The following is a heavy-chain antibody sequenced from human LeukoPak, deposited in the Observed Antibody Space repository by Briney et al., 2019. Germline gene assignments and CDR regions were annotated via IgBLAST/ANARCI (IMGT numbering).Heavy chain of an antibody. CDR3: ARGSYMKMAGATGYWFDP. Sequence: ASVTVSCKASGYTFTTYGINWVRQATGPGLEWMGWMNPNSGNTGYAQKFQGRVTMTRNTSISTAYMELSSLRSEDTAVYYCARGSYMKMAGATGYWFDPWGQGTLVTISS. CDR1: GYTFTTYG. CDR2: MNPNSGNT. V-gene: IGHV1-8*01. J-gene: IGHJ5*02. D-gene: IGHD1-26*01.